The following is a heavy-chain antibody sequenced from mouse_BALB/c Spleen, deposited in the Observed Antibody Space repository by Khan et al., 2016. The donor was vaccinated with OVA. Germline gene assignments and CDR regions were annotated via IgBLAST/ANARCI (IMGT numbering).Heavy chain of an antibody. J-gene: IGHJ4*01. CDR1: GFSLSRYN. Sequence: VQLKESGPGLVAPLQSLSITCTVSGFSLSRYNIHWVRQPPGKGLEWLGMIWGGGGTDYNSTLKSRLSISKDNSKSQVFLKMNSLQTDDSAMYXCDRAYFRYDGYYALDYWGQGTSVTVSS. V-gene: IGHV2-6-4*01. D-gene: IGHD2-14*01. CDR3: DRAYFRYDGYYALDY. CDR2: IWGGGGT.